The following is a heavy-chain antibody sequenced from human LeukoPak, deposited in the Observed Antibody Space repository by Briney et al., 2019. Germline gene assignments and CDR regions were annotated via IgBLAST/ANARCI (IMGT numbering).Heavy chain of an antibody. D-gene: IGHD4-17*01. CDR3: ARSEGTTVTMFDY. J-gene: IGHJ4*02. CDR1: GFTFSNYP. CDR2: IPYDGSNN. V-gene: IGHV3-30-3*01. Sequence: PGRSLRLSCAASGFTFSNYPMHWVRQAPGKGLEWVAVIPYDGSNNYYSDSVKGRFTISRDNSKTTLYLQMNSLRPEDTAVYYCARSEGTTVTMFDYWGQGTLVTVSS.